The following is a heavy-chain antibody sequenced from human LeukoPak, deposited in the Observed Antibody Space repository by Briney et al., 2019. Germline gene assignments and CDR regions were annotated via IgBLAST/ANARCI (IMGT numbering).Heavy chain of an antibody. Sequence: ASVKVSCKAFGYTFTSNYMHWVRQAPGQGPEWMGVISPSGGSTTYAQKFQGRVTLTRDMSTSTDYLELSSLRSEDTAVYYCARDRQQLVRGGAFDPWGQGTLVTVSS. J-gene: IGHJ5*02. CDR1: GYTFTSNY. CDR3: ARDRQQLVRGGAFDP. D-gene: IGHD6-13*01. CDR2: ISPSGGST. V-gene: IGHV1-46*01.